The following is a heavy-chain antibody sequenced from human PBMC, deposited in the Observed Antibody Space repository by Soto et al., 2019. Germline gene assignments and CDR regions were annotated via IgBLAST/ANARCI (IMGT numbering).Heavy chain of an antibody. CDR1: GYTFTTYG. Sequence: QVHLVQSGAEVKKPGASVKVSCKASGYTFTTYGISWVRQAPGQGLEWMGWISTYNGNTNYEQKLQGRITMTTETLPSTAYMELRSLRSDDTAVYYCARRGAYCSGGTCYHFDYWGQGTLVTVSS. J-gene: IGHJ4*02. D-gene: IGHD2-15*01. CDR3: ARRGAYCSGGTCYHFDY. CDR2: ISTYNGNT. V-gene: IGHV1-18*04.